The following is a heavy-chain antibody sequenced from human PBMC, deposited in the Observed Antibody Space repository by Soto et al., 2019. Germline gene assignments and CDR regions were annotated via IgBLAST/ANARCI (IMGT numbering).Heavy chain of an antibody. CDR1: GFTFSSYA. D-gene: IGHD3-22*01. J-gene: IGHJ4*02. V-gene: IGHV3-23*01. Sequence: GGSLRLSCAASGFTFSSYAMSWVRQAPGKGLEWVSAISGSGGSTYYADSVKGRFTISRDNSKNTLYLQMNSLRAEDTAVYYCAKEWDYYDSSGYWGVTIPHYFDYWGQGTLVTVSS. CDR2: ISGSGGST. CDR3: AKEWDYYDSSGYWGVTIPHYFDY.